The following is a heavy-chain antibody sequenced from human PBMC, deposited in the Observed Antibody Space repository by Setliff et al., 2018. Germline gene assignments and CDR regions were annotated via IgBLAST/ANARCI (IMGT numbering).Heavy chain of an antibody. CDR1: GGSISSSSYY. J-gene: IGHJ4*02. CDR2: IYYSGST. V-gene: IGHV4-39*01. CDR3: ARYNYYDSSGYFLTFDY. D-gene: IGHD3-22*01. Sequence: SETLSLTCTVSGGSISSSSYYWGWIRQPPGKGLEWIGSIYYSGSTYYNPSLKSRVTISVDTSKNQFSLKLSSVTAADTAVYYCARYNYYDSSGYFLTFDYWGQGTRVTVSS.